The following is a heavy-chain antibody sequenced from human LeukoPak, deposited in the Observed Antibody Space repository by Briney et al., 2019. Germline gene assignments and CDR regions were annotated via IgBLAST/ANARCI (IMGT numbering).Heavy chain of an antibody. D-gene: IGHD3-22*01. J-gene: IGHJ4*02. V-gene: IGHV4-34*01. CDR3: ARYTYYYDSSGYPDY. CDR2: INHSGST. CDR1: GGSFSGYY. Sequence: SETLSLTCAVYGGSFSGYYWSWIRQPPGKGLEWIGEINHSGSTNYNPSLKSRVTISVDTSKNQFSLKLSSVTAADTAVYYCARYTYYYDSSGYPDYWGQGTLVTVSS.